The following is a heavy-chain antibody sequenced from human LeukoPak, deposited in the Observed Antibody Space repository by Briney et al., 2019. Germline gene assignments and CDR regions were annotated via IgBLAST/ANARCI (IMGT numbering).Heavy chain of an antibody. V-gene: IGHV4-38-2*02. J-gene: IGHJ4*02. Sequence: SETLSLTCTVSGYSISSGYYWGWIRQPPGKGLEWIGSIYYSGSTYYNPSLKSRVTISVDTSKNQFSLKLSSVTAADTAVYYCAKVAGYSSSRYGGPFDYWGQGTLVTVSS. CDR1: GYSISSGYY. D-gene: IGHD6-13*01. CDR2: IYYSGST. CDR3: AKVAGYSSSRYGGPFDY.